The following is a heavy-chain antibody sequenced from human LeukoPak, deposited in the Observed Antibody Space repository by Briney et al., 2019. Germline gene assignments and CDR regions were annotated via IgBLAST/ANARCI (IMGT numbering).Heavy chain of an antibody. Sequence: PSETLSLTCAVYGGSFSGYYWSWIRQPPGKGLEWIGEINHSGSTNYNPSLKSRVTISVDTSKSQFSLKLSSVTAADTAVYYCASSKPGYCSGGSCYPDYWGQGTLVTVSS. D-gene: IGHD2-15*01. V-gene: IGHV4-34*01. CDR1: GGSFSGYY. CDR2: INHSGST. J-gene: IGHJ4*02. CDR3: ASSKPGYCSGGSCYPDY.